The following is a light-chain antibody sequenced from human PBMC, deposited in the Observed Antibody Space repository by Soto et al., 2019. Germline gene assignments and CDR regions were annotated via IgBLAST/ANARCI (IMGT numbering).Light chain of an antibody. V-gene: IGLV1-51*01. Sequence: QSELTQPPSVSAAPEQTVTISCSGSSSNIGNNYVSWYQQLPGTAPRVLIYDNNKRPSGIPDRFSGSKSGTSATLGITGLQTGDEADYYCGTWDSNLSTVVFGGGTKLTVL. CDR1: SSNIGNNY. CDR3: GTWDSNLSTVV. J-gene: IGLJ2*01. CDR2: DNN.